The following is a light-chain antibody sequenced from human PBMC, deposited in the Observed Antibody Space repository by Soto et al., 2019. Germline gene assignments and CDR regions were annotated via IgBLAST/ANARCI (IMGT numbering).Light chain of an antibody. CDR3: QSYDSSLSGLV. V-gene: IGLV1-40*01. CDR1: SSNIWAGYD. J-gene: IGLJ1*01. Sequence: QSVLTQQPSVSAAPGQRVTISCTGSSSNIWAGYDVHWYQQLPGTAPKLLIYGNSNRPSWVPDRFSGSKSGTSASLAITGLQAEDEADYYCQSYDSSLSGLVFGTGTKLTVL. CDR2: GNS.